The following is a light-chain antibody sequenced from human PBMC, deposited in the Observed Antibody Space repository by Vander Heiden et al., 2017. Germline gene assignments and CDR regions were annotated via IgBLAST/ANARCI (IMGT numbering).Light chain of an antibody. Sequence: QSALTQPPSASGSPGQAVTVSCTGTSSDVGTYNDLSWYQQPPGKAPKLMIEDVGKRPSGVPERFSGSKSGNTASPTISGPQTDEEADYYCSSYVGSNNYVLFGGGTKLTVL. CDR3: SSYVGSNNYVL. CDR1: SSDVGTYND. V-gene: IGLV2-8*01. CDR2: DVG. J-gene: IGLJ2*01.